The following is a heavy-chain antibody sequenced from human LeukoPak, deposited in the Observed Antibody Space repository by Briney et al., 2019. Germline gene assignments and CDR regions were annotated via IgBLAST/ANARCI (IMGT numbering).Heavy chain of an antibody. J-gene: IGHJ4*02. CDR1: GFTFSSYA. CDR2: ISGSGSIT. V-gene: IGHV3-23*01. D-gene: IGHD1-1*01. CDR3: VKPDWNPDC. Sequence: PGGSLRLSCAASGFTFSSYAMSWVRQAPGKGLEWVSAISGSGSITYYADSVKGRFTISRDNSKNTLYLQMSSLRADDTAVYYCVKPDWNPDCWGQGTLVTVSS.